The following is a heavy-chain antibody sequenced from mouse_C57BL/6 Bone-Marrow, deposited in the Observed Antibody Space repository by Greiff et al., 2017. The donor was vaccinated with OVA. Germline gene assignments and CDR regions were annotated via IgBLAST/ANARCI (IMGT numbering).Heavy chain of an antibody. CDR3: ARALYYDYLDY. CDR1: GSTFTGYW. CDR2: IDPSDSYT. J-gene: IGHJ2*01. V-gene: IGHV1-50*01. Sequence: QVQLQQPGAELVKPGASVKLSCKASGSTFTGYWMQWVKQRPGRGLEWIGEIDPSDSYTNYNQKFKGKATLTVDTSSSTAYMQLSSLTSEDSAVYYCARALYYDYLDYWGQGTTLTVSS. D-gene: IGHD2-4*01.